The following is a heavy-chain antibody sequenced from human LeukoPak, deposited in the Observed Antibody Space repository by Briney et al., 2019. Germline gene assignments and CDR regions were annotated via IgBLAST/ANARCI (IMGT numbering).Heavy chain of an antibody. CDR2: ISGSGGST. Sequence: GGSLRLSCAASGFTFSSYAMSWVRQAPGKGLEWVSAISGSGGSTYYADSVKGRFTISRDNSKNTLYLQMNSLRAEDTAVYYCAKDQYPSYDFWSGYYMSRGGISWGQGTMVTVSS. CDR1: GFTFSSYA. D-gene: IGHD3-3*01. J-gene: IGHJ3*01. CDR3: AKDQYPSYDFWSGYYMSRGGIS. V-gene: IGHV3-23*01.